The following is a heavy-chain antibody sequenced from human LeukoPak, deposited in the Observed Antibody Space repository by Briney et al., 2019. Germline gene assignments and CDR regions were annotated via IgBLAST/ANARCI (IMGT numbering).Heavy chain of an antibody. J-gene: IGHJ5*02. CDR1: GGSFSGYY. V-gene: IGHV4-34*01. Sequence: SETLSPTCAVYGGSFSGYYWSWIRQPPGKGLEWIGEINHSGSTNYNPSLKSRVTISVDTSKNQFSLKLSSVTAADTAVYYCARLGGYCSSTSCYAYRVDPWGQGTLVTVSS. CDR2: INHSGST. CDR3: ARLGGYCSSTSCYAYRVDP. D-gene: IGHD2-2*01.